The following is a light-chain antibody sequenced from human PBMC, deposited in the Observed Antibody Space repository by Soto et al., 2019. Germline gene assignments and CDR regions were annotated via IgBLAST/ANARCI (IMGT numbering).Light chain of an antibody. J-gene: IGKJ5*01. CDR1: QGISSY. CDR2: AAS. CDR3: QQLNSHPPVT. Sequence: DIQLTQSPSFRSASVGDRVTITCRASQGISSYLAWYQQKPGKAPKLLIYAASTLQSGVPSRFSGSGSGTEFTLTISSLQPEDFATYYCQQLNSHPPVTFGQGTRLEIK. V-gene: IGKV1-9*01.